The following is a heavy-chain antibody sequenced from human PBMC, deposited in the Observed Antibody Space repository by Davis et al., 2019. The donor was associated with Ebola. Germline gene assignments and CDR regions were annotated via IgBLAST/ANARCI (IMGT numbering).Heavy chain of an antibody. CDR3: VRAVFHEVLDY. Sequence: GESLKISCAASGFTFRNYAMHWLRQAPGKGLEWVAVVSHSERERFYADSVKGRFTISRDNSENTLYLQMSSLTVDDTAVYYCVRAVFHEVLDYWGQGTPVTVSS. V-gene: IGHV3-30*04. CDR1: GFTFRNYA. D-gene: IGHD3-3*01. CDR2: VSHSERER. J-gene: IGHJ4*02.